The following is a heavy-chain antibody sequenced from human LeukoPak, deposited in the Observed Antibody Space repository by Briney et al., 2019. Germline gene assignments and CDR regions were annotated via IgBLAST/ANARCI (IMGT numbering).Heavy chain of an antibody. CDR3: ARFYGDYLDY. V-gene: IGHV3-7*01. CDR2: IKEDGSEK. Sequence: GSLRLSCAASGFTFRSYWMSWVRQAPGKGLEWVANIKEDGSEKYYVDSVKGRFTISRDNAKNSLYLQLNSLRAEDTAVYFCARFYGDYLDYWGQGTLVTVSS. J-gene: IGHJ4*02. D-gene: IGHD4-17*01. CDR1: GFTFRSYW.